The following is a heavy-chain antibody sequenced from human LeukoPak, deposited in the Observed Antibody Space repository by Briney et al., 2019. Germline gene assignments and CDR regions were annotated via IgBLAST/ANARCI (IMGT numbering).Heavy chain of an antibody. Sequence: SETLSLTCTVSGGSISSGGYYWSWIRQHPGKGLEWIGYIYYSGSTYYNPSLKSRVTISVDSSKNQFSLELNSVTAADTAVYYCARDQGAYGSGSYYNTNAFDIWGQGTMVTVSS. CDR3: ARDQGAYGSGSYYNTNAFDI. CDR2: IYYSGST. D-gene: IGHD3-10*01. CDR1: GGSISSGGYY. J-gene: IGHJ3*02. V-gene: IGHV4-31*03.